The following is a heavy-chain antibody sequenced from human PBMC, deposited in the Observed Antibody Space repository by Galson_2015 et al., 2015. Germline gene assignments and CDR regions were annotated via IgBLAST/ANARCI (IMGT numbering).Heavy chain of an antibody. CDR2: ITGSGENT. CDR3: AKGDCGGDCRYCDY. CDR1: GFTFSSYA. V-gene: IGHV3-23*01. D-gene: IGHD2-21*02. Sequence: SLRLSCAASGFTFSSYAMSWVRQAPGKGLEWVSLITGSGENTYYADSVRGRFTIFRDNSKNTLYLQMNSLRDDDTAVYFCAKGDCGGDCRYCDYWGQGSLVTVSP. J-gene: IGHJ4*02.